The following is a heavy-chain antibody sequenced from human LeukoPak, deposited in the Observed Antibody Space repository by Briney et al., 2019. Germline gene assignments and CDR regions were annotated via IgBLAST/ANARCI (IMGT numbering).Heavy chain of an antibody. Sequence: GGSLRLSCAGSGFTFSNYAMHWVRQAPGKGLEWVAVISYDGFNKYYADSGKGRFTISRDNSKNTLYLQLNSLRPEDTAVYYCARSYYSDSSGYDLRGRGTLVTVSS. CDR2: ISYDGFNK. J-gene: IGHJ2*01. D-gene: IGHD3-22*01. V-gene: IGHV3-30-3*01. CDR3: ARSYYSDSSGYDL. CDR1: GFTFSNYA.